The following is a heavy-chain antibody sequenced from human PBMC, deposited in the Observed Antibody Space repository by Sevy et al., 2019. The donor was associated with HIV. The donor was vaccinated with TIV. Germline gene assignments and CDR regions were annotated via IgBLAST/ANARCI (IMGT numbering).Heavy chain of an antibody. Sequence: GGSLRLSCAASGFSVSSNYMSWVRQAPGKGLEWVSLIYSSGRTYYGDSVKGRFTISRDDSKNTLYLQMNSVRAEDTALYYCTRVQSGGYPFDYWGQGSLVTVSS. J-gene: IGHJ4*02. D-gene: IGHD2-15*01. CDR2: IYSSGRT. CDR3: TRVQSGGYPFDY. CDR1: GFSVSSNY. V-gene: IGHV3-53*01.